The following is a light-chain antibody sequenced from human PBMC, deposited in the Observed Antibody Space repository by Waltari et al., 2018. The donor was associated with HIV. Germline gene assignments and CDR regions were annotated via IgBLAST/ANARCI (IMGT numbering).Light chain of an antibody. CDR3: QQYYSTLALT. CDR2: WAS. J-gene: IGKJ4*01. V-gene: IGKV4-1*01. CDR1: QSLLYSSDNKNY. Sequence: DIVVTQSPDSLAVSLGERATINCKSRQSLLYSSDNKNYLAWYQQKPGHPPKLLIYWASTRQAGVPDRFSGSGSGTDFTLTINSLQAEDVAVYYCQQYYSTLALTFGGGTKVEIK.